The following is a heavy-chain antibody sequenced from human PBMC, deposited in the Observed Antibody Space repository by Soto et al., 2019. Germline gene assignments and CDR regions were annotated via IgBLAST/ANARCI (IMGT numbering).Heavy chain of an antibody. CDR3: AREPSI. Sequence: QVQLQESGPGLVKPSQTLSLTCTVSGGSISSGGYYWNWIRKHPGKGLEWMRYIYYSGYTYYNPSLKSRVTISVDTSKNQLSLKLSSVTAADTAASYCAREPSIWGQGTLVTVSS. CDR1: GGSISSGGYY. V-gene: IGHV4-31*03. J-gene: IGHJ4*02. CDR2: IYYSGYT.